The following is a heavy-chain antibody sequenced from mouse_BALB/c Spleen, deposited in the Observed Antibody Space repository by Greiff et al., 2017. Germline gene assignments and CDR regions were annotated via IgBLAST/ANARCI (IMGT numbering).Heavy chain of an antibody. CDR2: ISSGSSTI. J-gene: IGHJ2*01. V-gene: IGHV5-17*02. CDR1: GFTFSSFG. Sequence: EVKLVESGGGLVQPGGSRKLSCAASGFTFSSFGMHWVRQAPEKGLEWVAYISSGSSTIYYADTVKGRFTISRDNPKNTLFLQMTSLRSEDTAMYYCVRSPHYYGSSPYYFDYWGQGTTLTVSS. D-gene: IGHD1-1*01. CDR3: VRSPHYYGSSPYYFDY.